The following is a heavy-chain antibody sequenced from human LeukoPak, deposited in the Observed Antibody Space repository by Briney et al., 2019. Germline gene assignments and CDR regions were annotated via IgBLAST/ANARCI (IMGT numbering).Heavy chain of an antibody. CDR1: GYTFTGYY. V-gene: IGHV1-2*02. Sequence: ASVKVSCKASGYTFTGYYIHWVRQAPGQGLEWMGWSSPNSGGTNYAQKFQGRVTITADKSTSTAYMELSSLRSEDTAVYYCAREDIVVVVAATQYDAFDIWGQGTMVTVSS. CDR3: AREDIVVVVAATQYDAFDI. CDR2: SSPNSGGT. D-gene: IGHD2-15*01. J-gene: IGHJ3*02.